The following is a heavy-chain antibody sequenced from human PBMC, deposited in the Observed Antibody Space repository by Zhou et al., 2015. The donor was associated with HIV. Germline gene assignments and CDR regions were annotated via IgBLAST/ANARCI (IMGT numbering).Heavy chain of an antibody. CDR3: ARDSPSYDSSGKRVFDP. CDR2: IIPIFGTA. J-gene: IGHJ5*02. Sequence: QVQLVQSGAEVKKPGSSVKVSCKASGGTFSSYAISWVRQAPGQGLEWMGGIIPIFGTANYAQKFQGRVTITADESTSTAYMELSSLRSEDTAVYYCARDSPSYDSSGKRVFDPWGQGTLGHRLL. D-gene: IGHD3-22*01. CDR1: GGTFSSYA. V-gene: IGHV1-69*12.